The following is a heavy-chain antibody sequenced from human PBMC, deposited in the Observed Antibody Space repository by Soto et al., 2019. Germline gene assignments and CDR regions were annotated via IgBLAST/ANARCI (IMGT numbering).Heavy chain of an antibody. Sequence: EVQLDESGGALVQPGRSLRLSCAASGFTFDDYAMYWVRQVLGKGLEWVSSISWNSGHIGYADSVKGRFTTSRDNAKNSLYLQMNSLRPEDTALYYCVRSKGGYSYGTPFDCWGQGTLVTVSS. CDR3: VRSKGGYSYGTPFDC. J-gene: IGHJ4*02. D-gene: IGHD5-18*01. V-gene: IGHV3-9*01. CDR1: GFTFDDYA. CDR2: ISWNSGHI.